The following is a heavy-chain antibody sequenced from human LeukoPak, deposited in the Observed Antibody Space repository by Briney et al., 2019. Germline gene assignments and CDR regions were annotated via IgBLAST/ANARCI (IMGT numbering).Heavy chain of an antibody. CDR1: GGSFSGYY. CDR2: INHSGST. CDR3: ARGVVQMTTVSYYYYGIDV. D-gene: IGHD4-11*01. Sequence: SETLSLTCAVYGGSFSGYYWSWIRQPPGKGLEWIGEINHSGSTNYNPSLKSRVTISVDTSKNQFSLKLSSVTAADTAVYYCARGVVQMTTVSYYYYGIDVWGQGTTVTVSS. J-gene: IGHJ6*02. V-gene: IGHV4-34*01.